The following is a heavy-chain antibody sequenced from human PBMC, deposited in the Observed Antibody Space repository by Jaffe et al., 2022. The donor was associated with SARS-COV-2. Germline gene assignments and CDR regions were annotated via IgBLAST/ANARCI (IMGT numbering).Heavy chain of an antibody. J-gene: IGHJ3*02. CDR3: ARPYGDGVDAFDI. Sequence: QVQLVQSGAEVKKPGSSVKVSCKASGGTFSSYAISWVRQAPGQGLEWMGGIIPIIGTTHYAQKFQGRLTITADKYTNTAYMELSSLRSEDTAVFYCARPYGDGVDAFDIWGQGTMVTVSS. D-gene: IGHD3-10*01. CDR1: GGTFSSYA. V-gene: IGHV1-69*06. CDR2: IIPIIGTT.